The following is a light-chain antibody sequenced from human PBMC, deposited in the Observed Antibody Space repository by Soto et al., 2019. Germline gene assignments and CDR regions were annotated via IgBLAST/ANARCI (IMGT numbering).Light chain of an antibody. CDR1: QSLVYSDGNTY. V-gene: IGKV2-30*01. Sequence: DVVMTQSPLSLPVTLGQPASISCRSSQSLVYSDGNTYLNWFQQRPGQSPRRLIYKVSNRDSGVPDRLSGSGSGTDFTLKISRVEAEDVGVYYCMQGPLWLRTFGKGTKLEIK. J-gene: IGKJ2*01. CDR3: MQGPLWLRT. CDR2: KVS.